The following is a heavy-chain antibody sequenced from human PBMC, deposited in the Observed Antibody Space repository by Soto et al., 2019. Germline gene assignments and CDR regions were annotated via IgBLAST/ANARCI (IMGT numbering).Heavy chain of an antibody. J-gene: IGHJ4*02. D-gene: IGHD3-9*01. V-gene: IGHV5-51*01. CDR2: MYAGDSDT. Sequence: XESLKVPCKCSEYSFTSHKIGLVIQMAGKGLEWMGIMYAGDSDTRYSPSFQGQVTISADKSTSTAYLQWSSLKASDTAMYYCARHAKYYDILSGYYFDLWGQGALVTGSS. CDR3: ARHAKYYDILSGYYFDL. CDR1: EYSFTSHK.